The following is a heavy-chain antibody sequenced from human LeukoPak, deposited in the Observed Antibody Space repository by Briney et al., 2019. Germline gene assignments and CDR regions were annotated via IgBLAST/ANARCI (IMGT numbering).Heavy chain of an antibody. CDR3: ARGRVDTAMVTRGEYNWFDP. Sequence: GASVTVSCKASGYTFTGYYMHWLRQAPGQGLEWMGWINPNSGGTNYAQKFQGRVAMTRDTSISTAYMELSRLRSDDTAVYYCARGRVDTAMVTRGEYNWFDPWGQGTLVTVSS. J-gene: IGHJ5*02. D-gene: IGHD5-18*01. CDR1: GYTFTGYY. CDR2: INPNSGGT. V-gene: IGHV1-2*02.